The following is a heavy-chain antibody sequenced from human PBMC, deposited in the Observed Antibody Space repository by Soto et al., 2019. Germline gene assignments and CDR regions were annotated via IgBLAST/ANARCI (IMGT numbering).Heavy chain of an antibody. CDR1: GGSFSGYY. D-gene: IGHD3-16*02. V-gene: IGHV4-34*01. CDR3: ARGAASYVWGSYRYRENEPMDV. Sequence: QVQLQQWGAGLLKPSETLSLTCAVYGGSFSGYYWSWIRQPPGKGLEWIGEINHSGSTNYNPSLKSRVTISVDTSKNQFSLKLSSVTAADTAVYYCARGAASYVWGSYRYRENEPMDVWGQGTTVTVSS. J-gene: IGHJ6*02. CDR2: INHSGST.